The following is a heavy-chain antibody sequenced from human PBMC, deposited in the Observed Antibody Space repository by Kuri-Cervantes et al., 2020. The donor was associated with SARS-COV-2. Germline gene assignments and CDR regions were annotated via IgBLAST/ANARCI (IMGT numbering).Heavy chain of an antibody. CDR3: ARDRLNTIFGVVVEDAFDI. CDR2: IYYSGST. CDR1: GGSISSYY. V-gene: IGHV4-59*01. D-gene: IGHD3-3*01. J-gene: IGHJ3*02. Sequence: SETLSLTCPVSGGSISSYYWSWIRQPPGKGLEWIGYIYYSGSTKYNPSLKSRVTISVDTSKNQFSLKLSSVTAADTAVYYCARDRLNTIFGVVVEDAFDIWGQGTMVTVSS.